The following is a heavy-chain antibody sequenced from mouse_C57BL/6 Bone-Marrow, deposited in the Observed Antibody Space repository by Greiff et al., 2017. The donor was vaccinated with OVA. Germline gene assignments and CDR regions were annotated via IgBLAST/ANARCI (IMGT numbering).Heavy chain of an antibody. Sequence: VQLQQSGAELVRPGTSVKMSCKASGYTFTTYWIGWAQQRPGHGLEWIGDIYPGGGYTNYNEKFKGKATLPADKSSRTAYMQCSSLTSEDSAMYDGARWGTTGWEAMDNWGQGTAGTVSA. CDR2: IYPGGGYT. CDR1: GYTFTTYW. J-gene: IGHJ4*01. V-gene: IGHV1-63*01. D-gene: IGHD1-1*01. CDR3: ARWGTTGWEAMDN.